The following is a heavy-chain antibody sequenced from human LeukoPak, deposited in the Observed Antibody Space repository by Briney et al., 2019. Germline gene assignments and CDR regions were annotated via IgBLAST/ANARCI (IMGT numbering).Heavy chain of an antibody. CDR2: ICYGGSNK. D-gene: IGHD5-12*01. CDR3: ERHLVATSYYYYYGMDV. Sequence: GGSLRLSCAASGFTFSSYCMHWVRQAPGKGLEWVAVICYGGSNKYYADSVKGRFTISRDTSKNTLYLQINSLRAEDTAEYYCERHLVATSYYYYYGMDVWGQGSTVTVSS. CDR1: GFTFSSYC. V-gene: IGHV3-33*01. J-gene: IGHJ6*02.